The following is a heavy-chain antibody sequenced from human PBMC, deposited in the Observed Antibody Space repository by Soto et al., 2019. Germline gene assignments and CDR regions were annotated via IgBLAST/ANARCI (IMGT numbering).Heavy chain of an antibody. J-gene: IGHJ6*02. CDR2: ISYDGSNK. D-gene: IGHD2-8*01. Sequence: GGSLRLSCAASGFTFSSYAMHWVRQAPGKGLEWVAVISYDGSNKYYADSVKGRFTISRDNSKNTLYVQMNSLRPEDTAVYYCARAPDIVLIRAYYYYGMDVWGQGTTVTVSS. CDR1: GFTFSSYA. CDR3: ARAPDIVLIRAYYYYGMDV. V-gene: IGHV3-30-3*01.